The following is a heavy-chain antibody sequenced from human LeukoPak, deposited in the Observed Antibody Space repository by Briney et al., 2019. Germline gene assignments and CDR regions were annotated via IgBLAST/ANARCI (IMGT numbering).Heavy chain of an antibody. V-gene: IGHV5-51*01. CDR3: ARRAGYCSGGSCEYFEY. Sequence: GESLKISCKGSGYSFTSYWIGWVRQMPGKGLEWMGIIYPGDSDTRYSPSFQGQVTISADKSISTAYLQLSSLKASDTAIYYCARRAGYCSGGSCEYFEYWGQGTLVTVSS. CDR1: GYSFTSYW. J-gene: IGHJ4*02. D-gene: IGHD2-15*01. CDR2: IYPGDSDT.